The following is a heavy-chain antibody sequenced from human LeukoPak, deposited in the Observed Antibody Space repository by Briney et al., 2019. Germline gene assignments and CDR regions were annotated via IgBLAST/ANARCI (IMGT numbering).Heavy chain of an antibody. CDR2: ISGSGGST. J-gene: IGHJ4*02. V-gene: IGHV3-23*01. CDR3: ANGGYSSSWYWAYDY. CDR1: GFTFSSYA. Sequence: PGGSLRLSCAASGFTFSSYAMSWVRQAPGKGLEWVSAISGSGGSTYYADSVKGRFTISRDNSKNTLYLQMNSLRAEDTAVYYCANGGYSSSWYWAYDYWGQGTLVTVSS. D-gene: IGHD6-13*01.